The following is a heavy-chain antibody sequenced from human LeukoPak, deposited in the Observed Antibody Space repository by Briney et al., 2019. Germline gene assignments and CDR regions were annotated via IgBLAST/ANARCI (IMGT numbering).Heavy chain of an antibody. CDR1: GFAFSSYG. J-gene: IGHJ4*02. D-gene: IGHD1/OR15-1a*01. CDR3: AKDSPSRTATTEVAVDY. CDR2: ISYDGSSI. Sequence: GRSLRLSCAASGFAFSSYGMHWVRQAPGKGLEWVAYISYDGSSIYYADSVTGRLTISRDNSKNTLYLQMNSLRAEGTAVYYCAKDSPSRTATTEVAVDYWGQGTLVTVSS. V-gene: IGHV3-30-3*01.